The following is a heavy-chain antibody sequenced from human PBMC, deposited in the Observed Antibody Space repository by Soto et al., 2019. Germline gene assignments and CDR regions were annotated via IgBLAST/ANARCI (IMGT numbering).Heavy chain of an antibody. D-gene: IGHD6-19*01. CDR1: CGSIISYY. CDR2: IYYSGST. Sequence: SETLSLTCVFSCGSIISYYWSWIRQPPGKGLEWIGYIYYSGSTNYNPSLKSRVTISLDTSNNQFSLKLSSVTAADTAVYYCARDRYSSGWLDYWGLGTLVTVSS. V-gene: IGHV4-59*01. J-gene: IGHJ4*02. CDR3: ARDRYSSGWLDY.